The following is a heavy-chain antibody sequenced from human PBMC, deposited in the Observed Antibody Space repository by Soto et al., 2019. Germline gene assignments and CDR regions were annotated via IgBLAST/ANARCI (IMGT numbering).Heavy chain of an antibody. J-gene: IGHJ4*02. CDR3: ARRAVAGTLDY. Sequence: QVQLQQWSAGLLKPSETLSLTCAVYGGSFSGYYWSWIRQPPGKGLEWIGEINHSGSTNYNPSLKSRVTISVDTSKNQFSLKLSSVTAADTAVYYCARRAVAGTLDYWGQGTLVTVSS. CDR2: INHSGST. D-gene: IGHD6-19*01. V-gene: IGHV4-34*01. CDR1: GGSFSGYY.